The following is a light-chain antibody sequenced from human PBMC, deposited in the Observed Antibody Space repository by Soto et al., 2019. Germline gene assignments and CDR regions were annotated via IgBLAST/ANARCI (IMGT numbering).Light chain of an antibody. V-gene: IGKV3-15*01. CDR2: GAS. CDR1: QSVSSN. J-gene: IGKJ2*01. Sequence: EIVMTQSPATLSVSPGERATLSCRASQSVSSNLAWYQQKRGQAPRLLIYGASTRPTGIPASLSGSGSGTEFTLTISRLQSEDFAVYYCQPYTNWLTVGQGTKLDIK. CDR3: QPYTNWLT.